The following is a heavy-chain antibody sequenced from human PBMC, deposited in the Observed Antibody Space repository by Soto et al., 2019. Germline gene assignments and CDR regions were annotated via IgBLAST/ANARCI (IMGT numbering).Heavy chain of an antibody. J-gene: IGHJ6*02. D-gene: IGHD3-16*02. CDR3: AKGVSVGLSGYYGMDV. Sequence: PGGSLRLSCAAAGLTFSGHGRSWVRKTKGKGLEWVSGISSNGGSTYYADSVKGRFTISRDNSKNTMYLQMNSLRAEDTAVYYCAKGVSVGLSGYYGMDVWGQGTTVTVSS. V-gene: IGHV3-23*01. CDR2: ISSNGGST. CDR1: GLTFSGHG.